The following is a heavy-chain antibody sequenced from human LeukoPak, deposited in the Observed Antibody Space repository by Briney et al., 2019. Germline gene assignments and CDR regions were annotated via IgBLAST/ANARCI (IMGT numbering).Heavy chain of an antibody. Sequence: ASVTVSFKASGYTFTIYGISWVRQAPGQGLEWMGWINAGNGDTRYSQESQGRVTITRDTSASTAYMELSSLRSEDMAVYYCARNYGSGEFDYWGQGTLVTVSS. V-gene: IGHV1-3*03. CDR2: INAGNGDT. CDR3: ARNYGSGEFDY. D-gene: IGHD3-10*01. CDR1: GYTFTIYG. J-gene: IGHJ4*02.